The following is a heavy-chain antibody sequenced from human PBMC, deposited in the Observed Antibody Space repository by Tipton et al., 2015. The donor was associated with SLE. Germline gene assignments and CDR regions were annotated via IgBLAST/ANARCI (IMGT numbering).Heavy chain of an antibody. Sequence: LRLSCTVSGGSINSRNYYWGWIRQPPGKGLEWIGGIYYSGITYYNPSLKGRVIMSVDTSKNQFSLKLSSVTAADTAVYYCARLLPSGFHYYYYYMDVWGKGTTVTVSS. J-gene: IGHJ6*03. D-gene: IGHD3-22*01. CDR3: ARLLPSGFHYYYYYMDV. CDR1: GGSINSRNYY. CDR2: IYYSGIT. V-gene: IGHV4-39*07.